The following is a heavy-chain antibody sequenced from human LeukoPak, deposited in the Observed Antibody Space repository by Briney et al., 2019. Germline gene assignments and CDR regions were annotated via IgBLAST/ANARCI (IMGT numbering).Heavy chain of an antibody. CDR3: AREKPYYYDTNGYHNWFDP. Sequence: GGCLRLSCAASGFTFSSYWMHWVRQAPGKGLVWVSRINSAGSGTTYADSVKGRFTISGDNAKNTLYLQMSSLRAEDTAVYYCAREKPYYYDTNGYHNWFDPWGQGTLVTVSS. D-gene: IGHD3-22*01. J-gene: IGHJ5*02. CDR2: INSAGSGT. CDR1: GFTFSSYW. V-gene: IGHV3-74*01.